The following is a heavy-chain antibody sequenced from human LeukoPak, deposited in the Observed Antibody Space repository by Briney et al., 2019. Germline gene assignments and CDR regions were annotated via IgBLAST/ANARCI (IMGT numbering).Heavy chain of an antibody. J-gene: IGHJ4*02. CDR3: VLSDTIRGVSTPLDY. D-gene: IGHD3-10*01. V-gene: IGHV1-69*13. Sequence: GASVKVSCKASGGTFSSYAISWVRQAPGQGLEWMGGIIPIFGTANYAQKFQGRVTITADESTSTAYMELSSLRSEDTAVYYCVLSDTIRGVSTPLDYWGQGTLVTVSS. CDR2: IIPIFGTA. CDR1: GGTFSSYA.